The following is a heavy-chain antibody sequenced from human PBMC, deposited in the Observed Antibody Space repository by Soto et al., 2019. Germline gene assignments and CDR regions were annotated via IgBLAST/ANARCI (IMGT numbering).Heavy chain of an antibody. Sequence: SVKVSCKASGGTFSSYAISWVRQAPGQGLEWMGGIIPIFGTANYAQKFQGRVTMTRDTSTSTIYMELSSLRSEDTAVYYCARSRAPGFLVPAAMMGWFDPWGQGTLVTVSS. V-gene: IGHV1-69*05. CDR2: IIPIFGTA. D-gene: IGHD2-2*01. CDR3: ARSRAPGFLVPAAMMGWFDP. J-gene: IGHJ5*02. CDR1: GGTFSSYA.